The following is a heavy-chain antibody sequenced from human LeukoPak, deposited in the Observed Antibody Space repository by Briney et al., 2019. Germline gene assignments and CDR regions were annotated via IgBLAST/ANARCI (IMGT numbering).Heavy chain of an antibody. J-gene: IGHJ4*02. CDR3: AKSPISGSGSYSNY. D-gene: IGHD3-10*01. CDR1: GFTLSNYA. Sequence: GGSLRLSCAASGFTLSNYAMNWVRQAPGKRLEWVSAISGSGGTTYYADSVKGRFTISRDNSKNTLYLQMNSLRAEDTAVYYCAKSPISGSGSYSNYWGQGTLVTVSS. V-gene: IGHV3-23*01. CDR2: ISGSGGTT.